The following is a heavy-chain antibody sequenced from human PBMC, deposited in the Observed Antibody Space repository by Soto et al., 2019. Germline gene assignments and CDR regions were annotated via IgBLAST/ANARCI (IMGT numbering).Heavy chain of an antibody. CDR2: INPNSGGT. CDR3: ARGAKLWFGELLSTGHNWFDP. D-gene: IGHD3-10*01. CDR1: GYTFTGYY. V-gene: IGHV1-2*04. J-gene: IGHJ5*02. Sequence: ASVKVSCKASGYTFTGYYMHWVRQAPGQGLEWMGWINPNSGGTNYAQKFQGWVTMTRDTSISTAYMELGRLRSDDTAVYYCARGAKLWFGELLSTGHNWFDPWGQGTLVTVSS.